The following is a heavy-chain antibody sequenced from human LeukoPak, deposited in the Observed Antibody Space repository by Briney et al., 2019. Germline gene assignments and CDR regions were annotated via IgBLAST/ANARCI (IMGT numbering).Heavy chain of an antibody. CDR3: ARTLDAPSLWGGYYMDV. CDR2: ISSSSSTI. Sequence: GGSLRLSCAASGFTFSSYSMNWVRQAPGKGLEWVSYISSSSSTIYYADSVKGRFTISRDNAKNSLYLQMNSLRAEDTAVYYCARTLDAPSLWGGYYMDVWGKGTTVTVSS. V-gene: IGHV3-48*01. CDR1: GFTFSSYS. J-gene: IGHJ6*03. D-gene: IGHD3-16*01.